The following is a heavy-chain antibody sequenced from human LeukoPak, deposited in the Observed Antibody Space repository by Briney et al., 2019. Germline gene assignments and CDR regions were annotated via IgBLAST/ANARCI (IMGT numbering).Heavy chain of an antibody. V-gene: IGHV1-2*02. CDR3: ARGRSYYGTGRDWFDP. CDR2: INPNSGGT. CDR1: GYTFTGYY. D-gene: IGHD3-10*01. Sequence: GASVKVSCKASGYTFTGYYMHWVRQAPGQGLEWMGWINPNSGGTNYAQKFQGRVTMTRDTSISTAYMELSRLRSDDTAVYYCARGRSYYGTGRDWFDPWGQGTLVTLSS. J-gene: IGHJ5*02.